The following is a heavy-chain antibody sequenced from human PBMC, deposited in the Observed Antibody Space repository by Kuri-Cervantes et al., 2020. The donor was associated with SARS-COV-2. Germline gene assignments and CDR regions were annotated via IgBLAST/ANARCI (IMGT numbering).Heavy chain of an antibody. CDR1: GYSLSNARVG. D-gene: IGHD1-26*01. J-gene: IGHJ4*02. Sequence: SGPTLVKPTETLTLPYTVSGYSLSNARVGMTWIRQPPGKALEWLARIEWNDDKYYSTSLKTKLSVSKDASENQVALTLTNMDPLDSATYYCARMPGLAGSYSYDYWGQGTLVTVSS. CDR2: IEWNDDK. V-gene: IGHV2-70*12. CDR3: ARMPGLAGSYSYDY.